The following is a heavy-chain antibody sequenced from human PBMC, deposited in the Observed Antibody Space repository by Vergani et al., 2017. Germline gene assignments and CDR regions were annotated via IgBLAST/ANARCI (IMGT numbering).Heavy chain of an antibody. CDR1: GFTFNQYG. J-gene: IGHJ5*02. CDR2: TWLDGNNK. D-gene: IGHD1-14*01. Sequence: QVQLVESGGGVVQPGRSLRLSCAASGFTFNQYGMHWVRPAPGKGLEGVAVTWLDGNNKQYADSVKGRFTISRDNSKSTMYLQMNSLRDADTGVYYCARDLRLLYNRFDPWGQGTLVTVSS. CDR3: ARDLRLLYNRFDP. V-gene: IGHV3-33*01.